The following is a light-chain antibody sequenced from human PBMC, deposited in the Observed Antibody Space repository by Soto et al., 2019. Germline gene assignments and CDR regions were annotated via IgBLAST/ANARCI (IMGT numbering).Light chain of an antibody. V-gene: IGKV2-30*01. CDR3: MQGTHWPPT. J-gene: IGKJ1*01. CDR2: KVS. CDR1: QSLVYSDGNTY. Sequence: DVVMTQSPLSLPVTLGQPASISCRSSQSLVYSDGNTYLNWFQQRPGQSPRRLIYKVSSRDSGVPDRFSGSGSGTDFTLKISRVEAEDVGVYYCMQGTHWPPTFGQATKVDIK.